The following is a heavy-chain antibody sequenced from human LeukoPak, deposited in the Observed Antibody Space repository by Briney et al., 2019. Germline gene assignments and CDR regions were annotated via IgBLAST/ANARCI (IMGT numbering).Heavy chain of an antibody. CDR3: ARDKYCGGDCYPYYYYYMDV. CDR2: IIPIFGTA. Sequence: ASVKVSCKASGGTFSSYAISWVLQAPGQGLEWMGGIIPIFGTANYAQKFQGRVTITTDESTSTAYMELSSLRSEDTAVYYCARDKYCGGDCYPYYYYYMDVWGKGTTVTVSS. V-gene: IGHV1-69*05. CDR1: GGTFSSYA. J-gene: IGHJ6*03. D-gene: IGHD2-21*02.